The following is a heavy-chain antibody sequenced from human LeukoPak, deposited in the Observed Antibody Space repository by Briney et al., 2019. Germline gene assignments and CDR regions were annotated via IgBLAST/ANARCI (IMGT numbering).Heavy chain of an antibody. J-gene: IGHJ4*02. CDR3: ARGRRSVPAAIRY. D-gene: IGHD2-2*01. V-gene: IGHV4-34*01. CDR1: GGSFSGYY. CDR2: INHSGST. Sequence: KASETLSLTCAVCGGSFSGYYWSWIRQPPGKGLEWIGEINHSGSTNYNPSLKSRVTISVDTSKNQFSLKLSSVTAADTAVYYCARGRRSVPAAIRYWGQGTLVTVSS.